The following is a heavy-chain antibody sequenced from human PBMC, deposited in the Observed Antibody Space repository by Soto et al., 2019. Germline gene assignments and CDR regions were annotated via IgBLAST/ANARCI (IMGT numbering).Heavy chain of an antibody. J-gene: IGHJ4*02. V-gene: IGHV3-30*18. CDR1: GFTFSDYA. CDR3: AKGVRQWLFTSDFNY. D-gene: IGHD6-19*01. Sequence: VQLVESGGGVVQPGRSLRLSCAASGFTFSDYAMHWVRQAPGKGLEWVAVVSHDGRNTHYAASVKGRFTISRDSSKNTVSLEMPSLRAEDTAVFYSAKGVRQWLFTSDFNYWGQGALVTVSS. CDR2: VSHDGRNT.